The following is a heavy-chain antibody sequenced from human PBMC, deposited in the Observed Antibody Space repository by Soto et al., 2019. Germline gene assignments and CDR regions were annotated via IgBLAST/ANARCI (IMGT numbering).Heavy chain of an antibody. CDR3: AKSAYYYGSGQGYFDY. D-gene: IGHD3-10*01. J-gene: IGHJ4*02. Sequence: GGSLRLSCAASGFTFDDYAMHWVRQAPGKGLEWVSGISWNSGSIGYADSVKGRFTISRDNAKNSLYLQMNSLRAEDTALYYCAKSAYYYGSGQGYFDYWGQGTLVTVSS. CDR2: ISWNSGSI. V-gene: IGHV3-9*01. CDR1: GFTFDDYA.